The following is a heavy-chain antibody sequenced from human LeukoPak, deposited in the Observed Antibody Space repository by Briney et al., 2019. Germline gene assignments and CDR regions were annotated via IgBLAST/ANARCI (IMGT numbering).Heavy chain of an antibody. Sequence: GGSLRLSCAASGFTFSSYAMSWVRQAPGKGLEWVSSISGSGGSTYFADSVKGRFTISRDNSKNTLYLQMNSLRAEDTAVYYCAKDYRPHDFWSGLVDYWGQGTLVTVSS. V-gene: IGHV3-23*01. CDR1: GFTFSSYA. CDR2: ISGSGGST. D-gene: IGHD3-3*01. J-gene: IGHJ4*02. CDR3: AKDYRPHDFWSGLVDY.